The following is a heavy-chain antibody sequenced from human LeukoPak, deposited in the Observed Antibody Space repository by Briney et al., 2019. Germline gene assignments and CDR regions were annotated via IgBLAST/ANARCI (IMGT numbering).Heavy chain of an antibody. CDR3: ARWEGAIHNFDY. Sequence: SETLSLTCAVSGGSISSSNWWSWVRQPPGKGLEWIGEIYHSGSTNYNPSLKSRVTISVDTSKNQFSLKLSSVTAADTAVYYCARWEGAIHNFDYWGQGTLVTVSS. D-gene: IGHD1-26*01. CDR2: IYHSGST. J-gene: IGHJ4*02. V-gene: IGHV4-4*02. CDR1: GGSISSSNW.